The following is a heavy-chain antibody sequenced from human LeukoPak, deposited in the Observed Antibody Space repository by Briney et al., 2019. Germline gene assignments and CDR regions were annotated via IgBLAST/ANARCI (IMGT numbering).Heavy chain of an antibody. CDR2: IIPIFGTA. V-gene: IGHV1-69*01. CDR3: TGGLATYDFWSGSGDY. CDR1: GGTFSCYA. Sequence: SVKVSCKASGGTFSCYAISWVRQAPGQGLEWMGGIIPIFGTANYAQKFQGRVTITADESTSTAYMELSSLRSEDTAVYYCTGGLATYDFWSGSGDYWGQGTLVTVSS. D-gene: IGHD3-3*01. J-gene: IGHJ4*02.